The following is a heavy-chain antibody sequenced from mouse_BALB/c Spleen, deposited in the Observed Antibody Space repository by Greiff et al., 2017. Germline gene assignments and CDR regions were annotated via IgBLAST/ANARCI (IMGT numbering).Heavy chain of an antibody. D-gene: IGHD2-14*01. CDR2: ISSGGSYT. CDR3: ARDEGYPAWFAY. J-gene: IGHJ3*01. CDR1: GFTFSSYA. V-gene: IGHV5-9-4*01. Sequence: DVMLVESGGGLVKPGGSLKLSCAASGFTFSSYAMSWVRQSPEKRLEWVAEISSGGSYTYYPDTVTGRFTISRDNAKNTLYLEMSSLRSEDTAMYYCARDEGYPAWFAYWGQGTLVTVSA.